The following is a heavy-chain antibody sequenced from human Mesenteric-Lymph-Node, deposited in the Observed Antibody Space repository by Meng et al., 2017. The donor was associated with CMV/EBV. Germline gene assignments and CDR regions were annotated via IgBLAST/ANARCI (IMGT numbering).Heavy chain of an antibody. V-gene: IGHV3-74*01. D-gene: IGHD6-19*01. CDR2: IKNDGTFT. J-gene: IGHJ6*02. CDR3: ARPQFSSAGGMDV. Sequence: GGSLRLSCAASGFTFSSYWMHWVRQAPGKGLVWVSSIKNDGTFTAYADSVKGRFTVSRDKAKDTVYLQMNSLTVEDAAVYYCARPQFSSAGGMDVWGQGTTVTVSS. CDR1: GFTFSSYW.